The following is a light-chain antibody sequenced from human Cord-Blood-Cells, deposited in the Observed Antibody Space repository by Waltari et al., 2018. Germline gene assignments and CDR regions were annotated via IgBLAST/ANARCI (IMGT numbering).Light chain of an antibody. V-gene: IGKV3D-7*01. CDR3: QQDYNLIT. CDR1: QSVSRSY. J-gene: IGKJ5*01. Sequence: EIVMTQSPATLSLSPGQRATLSCRASQSVSRSYLSWYQQKPGQAPRLLIYGASTRATGIPARFSGSGSGTDFTLTISSLQPEDFAVYYCQQDYNLITFGQGTRLEIK. CDR2: GAS.